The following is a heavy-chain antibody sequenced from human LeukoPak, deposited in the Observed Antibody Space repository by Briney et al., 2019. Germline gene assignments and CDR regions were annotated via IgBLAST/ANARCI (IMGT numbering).Heavy chain of an antibody. CDR1: GGSFSGYY. CDR3: ARDRTWELPLIGY. Sequence: SETLSLTCAVYGGSFSGYYWSWIRQPPGKGLEWIGEINHSGSTDYNPSVKSRVTISVDTSKNQFSLKLSSVTAADTAVYYCARDRTWELPLIGYWGQGTLVTVSS. V-gene: IGHV4-34*01. CDR2: INHSGST. J-gene: IGHJ4*02. D-gene: IGHD1-26*01.